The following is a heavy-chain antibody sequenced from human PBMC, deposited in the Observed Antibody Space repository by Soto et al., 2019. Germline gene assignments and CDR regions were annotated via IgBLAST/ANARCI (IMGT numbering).Heavy chain of an antibody. CDR1: GFNFGNYA. V-gene: IGHV3-23*01. J-gene: IGHJ3*02. D-gene: IGHD2-21*01. Sequence: EVQLLESGEGLVQPGGSLEVSCRASGFNFGNYAMSWVRQAPGKGPEWVASVGGDASDTHYADSVRGRFTISRDNSKNALYLHMDSLRAEDTAIYVFAKDFIRRNSIYDPFGIWGQGTTVSVSS. CDR3: AKDFIRRNSIYDPFGI. CDR2: VGGDASDT.